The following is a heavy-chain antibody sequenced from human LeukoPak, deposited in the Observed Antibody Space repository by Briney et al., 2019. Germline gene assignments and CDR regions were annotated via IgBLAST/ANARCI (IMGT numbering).Heavy chain of an antibody. Sequence: GGSLRLSCAASGFTFCSYGMHWVRQAPGKGLEWVAFIRYDGSNKYYADSVKGRFTISRDNSKNTLYLQMNSLRAEDTAVYYCASSRLQSYCSGGSCYSDWFDPWGQGTLVTVSS. CDR1: GFTFCSYG. J-gene: IGHJ5*02. CDR2: IRYDGSNK. CDR3: ASSRLQSYCSGGSCYSDWFDP. D-gene: IGHD2-15*01. V-gene: IGHV3-30*02.